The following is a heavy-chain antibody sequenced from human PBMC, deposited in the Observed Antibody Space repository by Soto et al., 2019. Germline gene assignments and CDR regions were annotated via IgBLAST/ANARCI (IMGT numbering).Heavy chain of an antibody. J-gene: IGHJ5*01. Sequence: PGGSLRLSCAASGFTFSSYGMHWVRQAPGKGLEWVAVISFDGSDKYYTDSVKGRFAISRDNSKSTLYLQMNSLRGDDTAVYYCAKEGGSYFVIHDSWGQGTLVTVSS. CDR3: AKEGGSYFVIHDS. CDR2: ISFDGSDK. V-gene: IGHV3-30*18. D-gene: IGHD1-26*01. CDR1: GFTFSSYG.